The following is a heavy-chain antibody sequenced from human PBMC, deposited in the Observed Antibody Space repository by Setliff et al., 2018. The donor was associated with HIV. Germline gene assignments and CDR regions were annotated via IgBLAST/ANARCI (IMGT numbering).Heavy chain of an antibody. V-gene: IGHV1-2*04. CDR2: INPSNGAT. D-gene: IGHD3-3*01. Sequence: ASVKVSCKASGYTFTDYFIHWVRQAPGQGLEWVGRINPSNGATDFGQKFQGWITMTRDTSSRTAYLEVNRLTSDDTAVYYCAREYDVLSGSYISASDIWGQGTMVTV. CDR3: AREYDVLSGSYISASDI. J-gene: IGHJ3*02. CDR1: GYTFTDYF.